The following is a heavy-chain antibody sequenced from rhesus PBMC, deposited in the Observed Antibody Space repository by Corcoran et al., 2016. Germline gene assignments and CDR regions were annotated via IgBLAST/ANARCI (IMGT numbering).Heavy chain of an antibody. CDR2: IYGSTTNT. J-gene: IGHJ4*01. CDR1: GGSISDNYR. V-gene: IGHV4S10*01. Sequence: QLQLQESGPGLVKPSETLSVTCAVSGGSISDNYRWSWIRQPPGKGLEWIGYIYGSTTNTNYNPSLKSRVTISRDTFKNQFSLKLTSVTAADTAVYYCARELTAGTASKAFDYWGQGVLVTVSS. CDR3: ARELTAGTASKAFDY. D-gene: IGHD5-24*01.